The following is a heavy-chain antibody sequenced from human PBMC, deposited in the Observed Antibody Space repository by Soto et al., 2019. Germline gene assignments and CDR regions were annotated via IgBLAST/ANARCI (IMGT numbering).Heavy chain of an antibody. D-gene: IGHD2-15*01. CDR3: AKGSAPGYCSGGSCYKVALDDAFDI. CDR1: GFTFDGYA. V-gene: IGHV3-9*01. J-gene: IGHJ3*02. CDR2: ISWNSGSI. Sequence: GGSLRLSCAASGFTFDGYAMHWVRQAPGKGLEWVSGISWNSGSIGYADSVKGRFTISRDNAKNSLYLQMNSLRAEDTTLYYCAKGSAPGYCSGGSCYKVALDDAFDIWGQGTMVTVSS.